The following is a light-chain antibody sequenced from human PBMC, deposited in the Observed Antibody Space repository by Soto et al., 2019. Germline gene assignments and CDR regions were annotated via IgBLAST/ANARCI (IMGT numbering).Light chain of an antibody. J-gene: IGLJ1*01. CDR1: SSDVGGYDY. V-gene: IGLV2-8*01. CDR3: SSYAGRTLYV. Sequence: QSVLTQHPSASGSPGQSVTISCTGTSSDVGGYDYVSWYQQRPGKAPKLLIHEVTKRPSGVPDRFSGSKSGNTASLTVSGLQAEDEADYYCSSYAGRTLYVFGTGTKLTVL. CDR2: EVT.